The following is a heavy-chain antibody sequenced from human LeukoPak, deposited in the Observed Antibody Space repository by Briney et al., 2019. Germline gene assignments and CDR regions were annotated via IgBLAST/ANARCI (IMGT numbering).Heavy chain of an antibody. J-gene: IGHJ2*01. CDR2: INSDGRII. CDR1: GCTFSNYW. CDR3: ARGRGWYFDL. D-gene: IGHD3-10*01. V-gene: IGHV3-74*01. Sequence: PGGSLRLSCAASGCTFSNYWMHWVRQVPGKGLVWVSHINSDGRIINYADSVKGRFTISRDNAKNTLYLQMNSPRVEDTAVYYCARGRGWYFDLWGRGTLVTVSS.